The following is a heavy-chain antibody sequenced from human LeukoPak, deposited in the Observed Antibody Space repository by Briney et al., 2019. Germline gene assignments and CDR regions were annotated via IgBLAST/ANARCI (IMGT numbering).Heavy chain of an antibody. CDR1: GGSISSYY. J-gene: IGHJ5*02. CDR2: IYYSGST. CDR3: ARHRGLRYCSSTSCSNWFDP. V-gene: IGHV4-59*08. Sequence: SETLSLTCTVSGGSISSYYWSWIRQPPGKGLEWIGYIYYSGSTNYNPSLKSRVTISVDTSKNRFSLKLSSVTAADTAVYYCARHRGLRYCSSTSCSNWFDPWGQGTLVTVSS. D-gene: IGHD2-2*01.